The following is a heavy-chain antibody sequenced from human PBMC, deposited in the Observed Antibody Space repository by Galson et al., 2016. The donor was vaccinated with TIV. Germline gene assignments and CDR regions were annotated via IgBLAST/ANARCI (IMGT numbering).Heavy chain of an antibody. CDR2: ISGGGGST. Sequence: SLRLSCAASGFTFSIFAMTWVRQAPGMGLEWVSAISGGGGSTYYADSVKGRFTISRDNSKNTLFLQMNSLRAEDTAVYYCTKIPSSGFSYYYGLDVWGQGTTV. J-gene: IGHJ6*02. V-gene: IGHV3-23*01. CDR3: TKIPSSGFSYYYGLDV. D-gene: IGHD3-22*01. CDR1: GFTFSIFA.